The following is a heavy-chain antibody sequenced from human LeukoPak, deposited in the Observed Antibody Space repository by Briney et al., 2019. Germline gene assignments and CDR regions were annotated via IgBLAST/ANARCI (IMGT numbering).Heavy chain of an antibody. CDR1: GYTFTSYD. J-gene: IGHJ4*02. CDR3: ARGLGRTAMVTRGGVRFDY. D-gene: IGHD5-18*01. V-gene: IGHV1-8*01. Sequence: ASVTVSCKASGYTFTSYDINWVRQAPGQGLEWMGWMNPNSANTGYAQKFQGRVTMTRNTSISTAYMELSSLRSEDTAVYYCARGLGRTAMVTRGGVRFDYWGQGTLVTVSS. CDR2: MNPNSANT.